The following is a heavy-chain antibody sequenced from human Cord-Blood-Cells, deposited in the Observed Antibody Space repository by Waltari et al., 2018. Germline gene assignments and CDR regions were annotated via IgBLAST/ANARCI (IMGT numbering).Heavy chain of an antibody. CDR1: GGTFSSYA. CDR3: ASRHYDFWSGYRSYWYFDL. Sequence: QVQLVQSGAEGKKPGSSVKVSCKASGGTFSSYAISWVRQAPGQGLEWMGRINPILGIANYAKKLQGRVTITADKSTSTAYMGLSSLRSEDTAVYYCASRHYDFWSGYRSYWYFDLWGRGTLVTVSS. V-gene: IGHV1-69*09. CDR2: INPILGIA. J-gene: IGHJ2*01. D-gene: IGHD3-3*01.